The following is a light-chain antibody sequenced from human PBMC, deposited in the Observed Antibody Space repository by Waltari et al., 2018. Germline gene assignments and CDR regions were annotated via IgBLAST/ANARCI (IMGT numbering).Light chain of an antibody. Sequence: IVLTQSPATLSLSPGERATPSCRASQSVSIYLAWYQQKPGRSPRLLIYDTSNRAAGVPARFTGSGSGTDFTLTISSLEPDDFAVYYCQQRRHWPSYTFGQGTRLEIK. CDR3: QQRRHWPSYT. CDR2: DTS. J-gene: IGKJ2*01. CDR1: QSVSIY. V-gene: IGKV3-11*01.